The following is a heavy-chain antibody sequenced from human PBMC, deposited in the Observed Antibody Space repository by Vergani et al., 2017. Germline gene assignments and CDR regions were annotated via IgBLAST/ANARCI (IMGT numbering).Heavy chain of an antibody. J-gene: IGHJ6*02. CDR3: ARGLVDYYGMDV. D-gene: IGHD1-26*01. CDR2: ISSSGSTI. V-gene: IGHV3-48*04. CDR1: GFTFSSYG. Sequence: VQLVESGGGVVQPGRSLRLSCAASGFTFSSYGMHWVRQAPGKGLEWVSYISSSGSTIYYADSVKGRFTISRDNAKNSLYLQMNSLRAEDTAVYYCARGLVDYYGMDVWGQGTTVTVSS.